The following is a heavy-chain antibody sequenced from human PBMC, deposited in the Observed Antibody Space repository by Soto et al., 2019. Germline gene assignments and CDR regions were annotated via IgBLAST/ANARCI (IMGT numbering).Heavy chain of an antibody. CDR1: GFTFSSYG. V-gene: IGHV3-33*01. D-gene: IGHD5-12*01. J-gene: IGHJ4*02. Sequence: SLRLSCAASGFTFSSYGMHWVRQAPGKGLEWVAVIWYDGSNKYYADSVKGRFTISRDNSKNTLYLQMNSLRAEDTAVYYCARDRDGYNSRYFDYWGQGTLVTVSS. CDR3: ARDRDGYNSRYFDY. CDR2: IWYDGSNK.